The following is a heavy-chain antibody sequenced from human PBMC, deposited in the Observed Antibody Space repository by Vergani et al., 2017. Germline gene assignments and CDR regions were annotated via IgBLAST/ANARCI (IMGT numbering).Heavy chain of an antibody. J-gene: IGHJ6*03. D-gene: IGHD2-2*01. Sequence: QVQLQQWGAGLLKPSETLSLTCAVYGGSFSGYYWSWIRQPPGKGLEWIGYIYYSGSTNYNPSLKSRVTISVDTSKNQFSLKLSSVTAADTAVYYCARVVPAARRAYYYYYYMDVWGKGTTVTVSS. V-gene: IGHV4-34*11. CDR3: ARVVPAARRAYYYYYYMDV. CDR1: GGSFSGYY. CDR2: IYYSGST.